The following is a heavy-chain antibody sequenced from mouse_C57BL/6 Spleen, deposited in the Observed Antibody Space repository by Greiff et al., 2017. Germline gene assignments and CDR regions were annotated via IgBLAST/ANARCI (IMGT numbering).Heavy chain of an antibody. CDR1: GYSITSGYY. D-gene: IGHD3-2*01. CDR3: ARGGQLGLSYYAMDY. J-gene: IGHJ4*01. V-gene: IGHV3-6*01. Sequence: EVQLQQSGPGLVKPSQSLSLTCSVTGYSITSGYYWNWIRQFPGNKQEWMGYISYDGSNNYNPSLKNRIFITRDTSKNQFFLKLNSVTTEDTATYYCARGGQLGLSYYAMDYWGQGTSVTVSS. CDR2: ISYDGSN.